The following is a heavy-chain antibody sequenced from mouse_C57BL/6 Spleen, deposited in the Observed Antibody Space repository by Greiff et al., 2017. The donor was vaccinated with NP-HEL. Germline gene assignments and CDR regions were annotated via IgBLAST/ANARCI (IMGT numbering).Heavy chain of an antibody. V-gene: IGHV1-53*01. CDR1: GYTFTSYW. CDR2: INPSNGGT. CDR3: ARYGATVVAHWYFDV. Sequence: QVQLQQPGTELVKPGASVKLSCKASGYTFTSYWMHWVKQRPGQGLEWIGNINPSNGGTNYNEKFKSKATLTVDKSSSTAYMQLSSLTSEDSAVYYCARYGATVVAHWYFDVWGTGTTVTVSS. J-gene: IGHJ1*03. D-gene: IGHD1-1*01.